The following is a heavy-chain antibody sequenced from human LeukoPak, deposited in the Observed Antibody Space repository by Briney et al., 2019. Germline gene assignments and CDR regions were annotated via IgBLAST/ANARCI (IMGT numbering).Heavy chain of an antibody. CDR3: ARGQVGYYDSSGYYSFDY. Sequence: SETLSLTCAVYGGSFSGYYWSWIRQPPGKGLEWIGEINHSGSTNYNPSLKSRVTISVDTSKNQFSLKLSSVTAAGTAVYYCARGQVGYYDSSGYYSFDYWGQGTLVTVSS. CDR2: INHSGST. D-gene: IGHD3-22*01. J-gene: IGHJ4*02. CDR1: GGSFSGYY. V-gene: IGHV4-34*01.